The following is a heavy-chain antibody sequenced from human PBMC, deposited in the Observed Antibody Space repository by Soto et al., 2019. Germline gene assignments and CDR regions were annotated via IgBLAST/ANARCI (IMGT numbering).Heavy chain of an antibody. V-gene: IGHV1-18*01. Sequence: QVQLVQSGGEMKKPGASVKVSCKASGYTFTSYGISWVRQAPGQGLQWMGWISGNNGDTKYAQKFQGRVSMTTDTSTSTAYMELRSLRSDDTAVYFCARQSVGSVQADYGREVWGQGTTVTVS. D-gene: IGHD2-15*01. CDR1: GYTFTSYG. J-gene: IGHJ6*02. CDR3: ARQSVGSVQADYGREV. CDR2: ISGNNGDT.